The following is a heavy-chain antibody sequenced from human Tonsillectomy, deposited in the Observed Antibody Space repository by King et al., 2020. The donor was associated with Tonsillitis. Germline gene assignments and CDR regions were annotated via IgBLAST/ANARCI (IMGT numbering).Heavy chain of an antibody. CDR2: VSGSGGST. CDR3: AKDVAVAGGVLYFDY. V-gene: IGHV3-23*04. D-gene: IGHD6-19*01. CDR1: GFTFSSYA. Sequence: VQLVESGGGLVQPGGSLRLSCAASGFTFSSYAMSWVRQAPGKGLEWVSAVSGSGGSTYDADSVKGRFTISRDNSTNTLHLQMNSLRAEATAEYSCAKDVAVAGGVLYFDYWGQGTLVTVSS. J-gene: IGHJ4*02.